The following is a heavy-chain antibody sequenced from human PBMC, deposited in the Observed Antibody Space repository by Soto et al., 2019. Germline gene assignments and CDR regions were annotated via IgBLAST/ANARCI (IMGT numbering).Heavy chain of an antibody. Sequence: SETLTLTCTASGGSISSSRYSWGWMRQPRGKGLEWIGIIYYSGSTYYNPSLKSRVIISVDTSKNLFSLKLSSVTAADTAVYYCARERTSSGWPSARDYWGQG. D-gene: IGHD6-19*01. CDR2: IYYSGST. CDR3: ARERTSSGWPSARDY. CDR1: GGSISSSRYS. J-gene: IGHJ4*02. V-gene: IGHV4-39*02.